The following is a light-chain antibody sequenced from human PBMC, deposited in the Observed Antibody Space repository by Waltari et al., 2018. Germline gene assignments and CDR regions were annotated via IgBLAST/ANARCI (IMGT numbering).Light chain of an antibody. CDR2: GAY. CDR1: QSVRRS. CDR3: QHYVRLPAT. V-gene: IGKV3-20*01. Sequence: IVLTQLTGTLSLSPGERATLSCRASQSVRRSLAWYQQKPGQAPKLLIYGAYTRATGIPEWFSGSGSGTDFSLTISSLEPEDFAIYFCQHYVRLPATFGQGTKVEIK. J-gene: IGKJ1*01.